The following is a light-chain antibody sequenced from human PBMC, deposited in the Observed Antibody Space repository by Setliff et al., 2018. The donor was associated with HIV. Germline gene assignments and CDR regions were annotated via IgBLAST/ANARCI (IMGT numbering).Light chain of an antibody. Sequence: QSVLTQPASVSGSPGQSITISCTGTSSDVGGYNYVSWYQQHPGKVPKLIIYEVSNRPSGISNRFSGSKSSNTASLTISGLQAEDEADYVCSSYASSSTVLFGGGTKVTVL. CDR1: SSDVGGYNY. CDR3: SSYASSSTVL. CDR2: EVS. V-gene: IGLV2-14*01. J-gene: IGLJ2*01.